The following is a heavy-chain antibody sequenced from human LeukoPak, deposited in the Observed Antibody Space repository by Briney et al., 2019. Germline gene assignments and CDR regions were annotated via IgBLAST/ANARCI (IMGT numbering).Heavy chain of an antibody. J-gene: IGHJ3*01. Sequence: SGPALVKPTQTLTLTCTFPGFSLNTSGATVAWIRQPPGKPLEWLASTHWDDDMRYAPSLKSRLAISNDTSNNQVVLTMTNMDPLDTATYFCAHRPGGGSWYALDVWGQGTLVIVST. CDR2: THWDDDM. V-gene: IGHV2-5*05. CDR1: GFSLNTSGAT. CDR3: AHRPGGGSWYALDV. D-gene: IGHD2-15*01.